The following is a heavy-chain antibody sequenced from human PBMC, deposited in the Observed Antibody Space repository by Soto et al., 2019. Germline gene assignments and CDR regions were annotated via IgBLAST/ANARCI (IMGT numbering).Heavy chain of an antibody. CDR3: ASTLSYYYGMDV. CDR1: GYSFTSYW. CDR2: IDPSDSYT. J-gene: IGHJ6*02. Sequence: PGESLKISCKGSGYSFTSYWISWVRQMPGKGLEWVGRIDPSDSYTNYSPSFQGHVTISADKSISTAYLQWSSLKASDTAMYYCASTLSYYYGMDVWGQGTTVTVSS. V-gene: IGHV5-10-1*01.